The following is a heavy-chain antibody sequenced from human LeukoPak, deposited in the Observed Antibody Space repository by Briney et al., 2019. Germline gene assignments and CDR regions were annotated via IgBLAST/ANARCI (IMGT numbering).Heavy chain of an antibody. Sequence: SVKVSCRASGGTFSSYAISWVRQAPGQGLEWMGGIIPIFGTANYAQKFQGRVTITADESTSTAYMELSSLRSEDTAVYYCARDSRGYGSGSYIPQPHYYYYMDVWGKGTTVTISS. D-gene: IGHD3-10*01. CDR3: ARDSRGYGSGSYIPQPHYYYYMDV. CDR1: GGTFSSYA. CDR2: IIPIFGTA. J-gene: IGHJ6*03. V-gene: IGHV1-69*13.